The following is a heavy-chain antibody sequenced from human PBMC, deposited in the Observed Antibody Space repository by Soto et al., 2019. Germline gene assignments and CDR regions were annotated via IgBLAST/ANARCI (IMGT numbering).Heavy chain of an antibody. CDR3: VRGTTAWRGMDY. D-gene: IGHD1-1*01. CDR1: GFTFSNAW. V-gene: IGHV3-15*01. J-gene: IGHJ4*02. CDR2: IKSKTEGGTT. Sequence: GGSLRLSCAASGFTFSNAWMSWVRQAPGKGLEWVGRIKSKTEGGTTDYAAPVKGRFTISRDDSKNTLYLQMTSLKTEDTAVYYCVRGTTAWRGMDYWGQGALVTVSS.